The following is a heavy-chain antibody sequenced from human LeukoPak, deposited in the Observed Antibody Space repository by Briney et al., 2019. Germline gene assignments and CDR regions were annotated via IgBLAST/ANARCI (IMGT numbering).Heavy chain of an antibody. CDR2: ISSSGSYI. CDR3: ARARGGWYSEY. V-gene: IGHV3-21*01. CDR1: GFTFSSYS. D-gene: IGHD6-19*01. J-gene: IGHJ4*02. Sequence: PGGSLRLSCAASGFTFSSYSMNWVRQAPGKGLEWVSSISSSGSYIYYADSVKGRFTISRDNAENSLYLQMNSLRAEDTAVYYCARARGGWYSEYWGQGTLVTVSS.